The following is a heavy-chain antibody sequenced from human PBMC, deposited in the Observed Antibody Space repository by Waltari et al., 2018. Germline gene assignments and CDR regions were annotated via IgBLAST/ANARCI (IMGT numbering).Heavy chain of an antibody. CDR2: ISYDGSNK. CDR1: GFTFSSYG. CDR3: AKAITYYYDSSGYYRYYYGMDV. V-gene: IGHV3-30*18. J-gene: IGHJ6*02. Sequence: QVQLVESGGGVVQHGRSLRLSCAASGFTFSSYGMHWVRQAPGKGLEWVAVISYDGSNKYYAYSGNGRFTISRDNSKNPLYLQMNSLKAEDTAVYYCAKAITYYYDSSGYYRYYYGMDVWGQGTTVTVSS. D-gene: IGHD3-22*01.